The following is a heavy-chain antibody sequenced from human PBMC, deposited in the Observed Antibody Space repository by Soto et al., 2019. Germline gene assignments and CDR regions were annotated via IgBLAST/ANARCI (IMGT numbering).Heavy chain of an antibody. Sequence: QVQLVQSGAEVKKPGASVKVSCKASGYTFTSYAMHWVRQAPGQRLEWMGWINAGNGNTKYSQKFQGRVTITRDTSASTAYMELSSLRSEDTAVYYCARGGITIFGLIIIPSHYGMDVWGQGTTVTVSS. V-gene: IGHV1-3*01. CDR2: INAGNGNT. CDR3: ARGGITIFGLIIIPSHYGMDV. D-gene: IGHD3-3*01. J-gene: IGHJ6*02. CDR1: GYTFTSYA.